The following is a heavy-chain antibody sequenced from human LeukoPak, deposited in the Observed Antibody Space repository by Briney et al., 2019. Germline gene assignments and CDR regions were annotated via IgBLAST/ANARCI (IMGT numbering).Heavy chain of an antibody. J-gene: IGHJ6*03. CDR3: ARDGESRFYTYYYYMDV. CDR2: ISTYNGDT. Sequence: GASVKGSCKASGYTFSTYGISWVRQAPGQGLEWMGWISTYNGDTKYAQKVQGRVTLTTDTSTSTAYMELRSLRSDDTAVYYCARDGESRFYTYYYYMDVWGTGTTVTVSS. V-gene: IGHV1-18*01. D-gene: IGHD2-2*02. CDR1: GYTFSTYG.